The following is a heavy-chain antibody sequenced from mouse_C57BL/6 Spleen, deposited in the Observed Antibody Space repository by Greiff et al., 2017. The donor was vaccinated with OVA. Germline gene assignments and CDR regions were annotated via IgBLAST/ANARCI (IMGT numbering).Heavy chain of an antibody. J-gene: IGHJ1*03. V-gene: IGHV1-15*01. Sequence: QVQLKQSGAELVRPGASVTLSCKASGYTFTDYEMHWVKQTPVHGLEWIGAIDPETGGTAYNQKFKGKAILTADKSSSTAYMELRSLTSEDSAVYYCTRDPYYGSTLRGYFDVWGTGTTVTVSS. D-gene: IGHD1-1*01. CDR2: IDPETGGT. CDR1: GYTFTDYE. CDR3: TRDPYYGSTLRGYFDV.